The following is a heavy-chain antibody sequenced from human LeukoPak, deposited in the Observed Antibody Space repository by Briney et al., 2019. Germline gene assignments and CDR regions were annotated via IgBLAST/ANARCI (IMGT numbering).Heavy chain of an antibody. CDR1: GVSINNYY. J-gene: IGHJ3*02. D-gene: IGHD2-15*01. Sequence: PSETLSLTCTVSGVSINNYYWSWIRQPAGKGLEWIGRIYTRGSTNYNPSLKSRVTMSVDTSKNQFSLKLSSVTAADTAVYYCARGRYCSADICSGGDAFDIWGQGTKVSVSS. CDR2: IYTRGST. CDR3: ARGRYCSADICSGGDAFDI. V-gene: IGHV4-4*07.